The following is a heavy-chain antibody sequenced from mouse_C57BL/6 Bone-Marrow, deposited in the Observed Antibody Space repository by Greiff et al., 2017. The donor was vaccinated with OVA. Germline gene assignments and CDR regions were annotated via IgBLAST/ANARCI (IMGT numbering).Heavy chain of an antibody. CDR2: INPNSGYT. V-gene: IGHV1-7*01. Sequence: VKLVESGAELAKPGASVKLSCKASGYTFTSYWMHWVKQRPGQGLEWIGYINPNSGYTKYNQKFKDKATLTADKSSSTAYMQLSSLTYEDSAGYYCANLLRRDYWGQGTTLTVSS. CDR1: GYTFTSYW. CDR3: ANLLRRDY. D-gene: IGHD2-1*01. J-gene: IGHJ2*01.